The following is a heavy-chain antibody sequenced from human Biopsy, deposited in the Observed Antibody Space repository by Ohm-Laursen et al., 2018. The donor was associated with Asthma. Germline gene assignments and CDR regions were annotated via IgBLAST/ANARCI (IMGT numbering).Heavy chain of an antibody. CDR3: ARHWDWGSFFDY. V-gene: IGHV4-39*01. CDR2: ISYTGSA. CDR1: GGSMSSSSYY. Sequence: SETLSLTWTVSGGSMSSSSYYWGWIRQPPGKGLEWMGSISYTGSAYHNPSLKSRVTISVDTSKNHFSLKLSSVTAADTAVYYCARHWDWGSFFDYWGRGTPVTVSS. D-gene: IGHD7-27*01. J-gene: IGHJ4*02.